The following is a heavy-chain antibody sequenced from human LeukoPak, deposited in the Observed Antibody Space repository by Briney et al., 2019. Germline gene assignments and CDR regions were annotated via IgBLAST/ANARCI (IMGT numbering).Heavy chain of an antibody. D-gene: IGHD2-21*02. V-gene: IGHV4-59*01. CDR1: GGSISGYY. Sequence: PSETLSLTCTVSGGSISGYYWSWIRQPPGKGLEWIGYIYYSGSANYNPSLKSRVTMSVDTSKNQFSLKLSSVTAADTAVYYCARDPYCGGDCYQYYGMDVWGQGTTVTVSS. CDR3: ARDPYCGGDCYQYYGMDV. CDR2: IYYSGSA. J-gene: IGHJ6*02.